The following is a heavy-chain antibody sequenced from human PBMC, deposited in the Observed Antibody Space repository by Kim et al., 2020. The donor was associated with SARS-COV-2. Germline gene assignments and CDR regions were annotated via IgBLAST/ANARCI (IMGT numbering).Heavy chain of an antibody. V-gene: IGHV3-7*01. J-gene: IGHJ4*02. CDR2: IKQDGSEK. CDR1: GFTFSSYW. D-gene: IGHD2-15*01. CDR3: ARDRKGAPKSGGSYY. Sequence: GGSLRLSCAASGFTFSSYWMSWVRQAPGKGLEWVSNIKQDGSEKYYVDSVKGRFTISRDNAKNSLYLQMNSLRAEDTAVYYCARDRKGAPKSGGSYYWGQGTLVTVSS.